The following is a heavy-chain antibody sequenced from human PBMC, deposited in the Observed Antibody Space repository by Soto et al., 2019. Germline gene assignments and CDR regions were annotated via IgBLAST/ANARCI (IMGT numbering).Heavy chain of an antibody. CDR2: IYYSGST. D-gene: IGHD2-2*01. J-gene: IGHJ4*02. CDR3: ATHNSVVVHPDEVFDY. V-gene: IGHV4-39*01. CDR1: GGSISSSSYY. Sequence: SETLSLTCTVSGGSISSSSYYWGWIRQPPGKGLEWIGSIYYSGSTYYNPSLKSRVTISVDTSKNQFSLKLSSVTAADTAVYYCATHNSVVVHPDEVFDYWGQGTLVTVSS.